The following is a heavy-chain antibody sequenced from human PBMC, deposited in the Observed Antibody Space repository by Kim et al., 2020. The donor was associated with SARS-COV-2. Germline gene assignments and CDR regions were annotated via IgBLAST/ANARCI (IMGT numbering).Heavy chain of an antibody. J-gene: IGHJ4*02. V-gene: IGHV3-48*03. CDR3: ARVGYVDPRHVFDY. CDR2: ISSSGAII. D-gene: IGHD3-16*01. CDR1: EFTFSNYE. Sequence: GGSLRLSCAASEFTFSNYEMNWVRQAPGKGLEWVSYISSSGAIIHYADSVKGRFTISRDNAKNSLYLQMNSLRAEDTAVYYCARVGYVDPRHVFDYWGQGILVTVSS.